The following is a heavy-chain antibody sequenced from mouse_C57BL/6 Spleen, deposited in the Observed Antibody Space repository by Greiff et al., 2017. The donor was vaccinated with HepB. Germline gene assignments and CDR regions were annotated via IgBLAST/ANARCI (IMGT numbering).Heavy chain of an antibody. CDR1: GYAFSSYW. CDR3: ARRPYYAMDY. Sequence: QVQLKQSGAELVKPGASVKISCKASGYAFSSYWMNWVKQRPGKGLEWIGQIHPGDGDTNYNGKFKGKATLTADKSSSTAYMQLSSLTSEDSAVYFCARRPYYAMDYWGQGTSVTVSS. J-gene: IGHJ4*01. CDR2: IHPGDGDT. V-gene: IGHV1-80*01.